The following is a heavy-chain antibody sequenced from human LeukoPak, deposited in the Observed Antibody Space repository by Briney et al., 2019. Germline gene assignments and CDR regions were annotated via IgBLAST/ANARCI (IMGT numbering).Heavy chain of an antibody. Sequence: SETLSLTCTVSGVSMSSYYWSWLRQPAGKGLEWVGYIYYRGSTNYNPSLKSLVTISVDTSKNHFSLKLSSVTAADTAVYYFARHLRYFDWLPEAFDIWGQGTMVTVSS. CDR2: IYYRGST. CDR1: GVSMSSYY. V-gene: IGHV4-59*08. J-gene: IGHJ3*02. D-gene: IGHD3-9*01. CDR3: ARHLRYFDWLPEAFDI.